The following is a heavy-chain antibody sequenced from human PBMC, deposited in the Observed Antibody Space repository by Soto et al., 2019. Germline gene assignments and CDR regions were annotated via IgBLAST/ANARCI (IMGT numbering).Heavy chain of an antibody. D-gene: IGHD3-3*01. CDR3: ARRRDYDFSTDY. V-gene: IGHV2-5*02. J-gene: IGHJ4*02. Sequence: QITLKESGPTLVKPTQTLTLTCTFSGFSLSTNEVSVAWIRQPPGKALEWLALIYWDDDKRYSPSRKSRHTITKDTSKNQVVLTMTNMDPVDTATYYCARRRDYDFSTDYWGQGTLVPVSS. CDR1: GFSLSTNEVS. CDR2: IYWDDDK.